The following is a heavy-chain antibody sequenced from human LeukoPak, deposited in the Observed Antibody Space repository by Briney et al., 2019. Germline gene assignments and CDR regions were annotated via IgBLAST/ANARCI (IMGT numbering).Heavy chain of an antibody. Sequence: GGSLRLSCAASGFTFSSYAMSWVRQAPEKGLEWVSLNDSGGNTYYADSVKGRFTISRDNSKNTLFLQMSSMRAEDTVVYYFVKTSAGIRGGYFDYWGMGTLVTVSS. CDR2: NDSGGNT. CDR1: GFTFSSYA. CDR3: VKTSAGIRGGYFDY. D-gene: IGHD3-10*01. J-gene: IGHJ4*02. V-gene: IGHV3-23*01.